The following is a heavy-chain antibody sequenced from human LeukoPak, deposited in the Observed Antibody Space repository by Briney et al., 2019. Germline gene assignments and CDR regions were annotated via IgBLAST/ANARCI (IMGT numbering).Heavy chain of an antibody. J-gene: IGHJ4*02. Sequence: GKSLRLSCAASGFTFSSYWMSWVRQAPGKGLEWVANIIQDGSEKYYVDSVKGRFTISRDNAKNSLYLQMNSLRAEDTALYYCARLLQSYYDFWSGYSDYWGQGTLVTVSS. CDR2: IIQDGSEK. CDR3: ARLLQSYYDFWSGYSDY. V-gene: IGHV3-7*03. D-gene: IGHD3-3*01. CDR1: GFTFSSYW.